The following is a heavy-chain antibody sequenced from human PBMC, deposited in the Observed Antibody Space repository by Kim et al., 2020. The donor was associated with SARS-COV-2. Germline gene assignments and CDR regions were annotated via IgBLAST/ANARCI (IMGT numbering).Heavy chain of an antibody. CDR3: ARIQGNDILTR. J-gene: IGHJ4*02. Sequence: SYSTSLKSRLTISKDTSKSQVVLTMTNMDPVDTATYYCARIQGNDILTRWGQGTLVTVSS. V-gene: IGHV2-26*01. D-gene: IGHD3-9*01.